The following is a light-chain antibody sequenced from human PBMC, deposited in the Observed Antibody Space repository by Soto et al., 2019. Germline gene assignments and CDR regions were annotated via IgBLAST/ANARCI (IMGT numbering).Light chain of an antibody. V-gene: IGKV3-11*01. J-gene: IGKJ4*01. CDR2: DAS. Sequence: EIVLTQSPATLSLSPGERATLSCRASQSVSSYLAWYQQKPGQAPRLLIYDASNRATGIPARFSGSGSGTDFTLTISSLEPEDFAVYYWQQRSNWPPLFGGGTKVEIK. CDR1: QSVSSY. CDR3: QQRSNWPPL.